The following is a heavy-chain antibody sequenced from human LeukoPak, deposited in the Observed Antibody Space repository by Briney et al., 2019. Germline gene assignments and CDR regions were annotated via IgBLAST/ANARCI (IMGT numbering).Heavy chain of an antibody. CDR2: ISSNGGST. V-gene: IGHV3-64*01. CDR1: GFTFSSYA. CDR3: ARDSSGWPYYFDY. Sequence: GGSLRLSCAASGFTFSSYAMHWVRQAPGKGLEYVAAISSNGGSTNYANSVKGRFTISRDNSKNTLYLQMGSLRAEDMAVYYCARDSSGWPYYFDYWGQGTLVTVSS. J-gene: IGHJ4*02. D-gene: IGHD6-19*01.